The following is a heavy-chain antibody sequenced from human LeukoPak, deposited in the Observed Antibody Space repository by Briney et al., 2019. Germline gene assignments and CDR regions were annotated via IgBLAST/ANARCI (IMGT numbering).Heavy chain of an antibody. CDR3: VKDYPRIGVTGTTSFFDY. CDR1: GFTFSSFW. V-gene: IGHV3-7*03. J-gene: IGHJ4*02. D-gene: IGHD1-7*01. Sequence: GGSLRLSCAASGFTFSSFWMSWVRQAPGKGLEWVANIRQDGSEKYYVDSVKGRFTISRDNAQNSLYLQMNSLRVEDTAVYYCVKDYPRIGVTGTTSFFDYWGQGNLVTVSS. CDR2: IRQDGSEK.